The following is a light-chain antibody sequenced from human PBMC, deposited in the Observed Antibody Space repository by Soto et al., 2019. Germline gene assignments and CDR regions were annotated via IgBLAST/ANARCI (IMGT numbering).Light chain of an antibody. CDR1: QSVSSY. CDR3: QQYNNWPRT. J-gene: IGKJ4*02. V-gene: IGKV3-11*01. Sequence: EIVLTQSPATLSLSPGERATLSCRASQSVSSYLAWYQQKPGQAPRLLIYDASNRATGIPARFSGSGSGTDFTLTISSLEPEDFAVYYCQQYNNWPRTFGGGTKVDI. CDR2: DAS.